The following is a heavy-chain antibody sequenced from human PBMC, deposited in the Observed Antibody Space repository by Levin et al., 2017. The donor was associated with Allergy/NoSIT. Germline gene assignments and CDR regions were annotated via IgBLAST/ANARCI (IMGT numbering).Heavy chain of an antibody. D-gene: IGHD3-22*01. CDR3: ARSAGDNSGYDYYFDY. V-gene: IGHV3-66*01. J-gene: IGHJ4*02. Sequence: GGSLRLSCAASGFTVSSNYMSWVRQAPGKGLEWVSVIYSGGSTYYADSVKGRFTISRDNSKNTLYLQMNSLRAEDTAVYYCARSAGDNSGYDYYFDYWGQGTLVTVSS. CDR2: IYSGGST. CDR1: GFTVSSNY.